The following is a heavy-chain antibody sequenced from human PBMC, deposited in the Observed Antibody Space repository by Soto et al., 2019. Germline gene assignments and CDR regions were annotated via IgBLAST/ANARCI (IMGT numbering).Heavy chain of an antibody. CDR1: GFTFSSYA. CDR2: ISGSGGST. V-gene: IGHV3-23*01. CDR3: AKAGIVATTISYYYYYGMDV. Sequence: PGGSLRLSCAASGFTFSSYAMSWVRQAPGKGLEWVSAISGSGGSTYYADSVKGRFTISRDNSENTLYLQMNSLRAEDTAVYYCAKAGIVATTISYYYYYGMDVWGQGTTVTVSS. D-gene: IGHD5-12*01. J-gene: IGHJ6*02.